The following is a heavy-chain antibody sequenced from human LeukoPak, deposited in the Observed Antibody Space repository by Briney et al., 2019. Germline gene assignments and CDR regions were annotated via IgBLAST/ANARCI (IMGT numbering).Heavy chain of an antibody. CDR1: GYTFTDYY. CDR2: INPNSGGT. J-gene: IGHJ4*02. D-gene: IGHD6-13*01. V-gene: IGHV1-2*02. CDR3: ARDPIASTWYAVNS. Sequence: ASVKVSCKASGYTFTDYYLHWVRQAPGQGLEWMGCINPNSGGTDCAQNFQDRVTLTRDTSINTAYMELSSLRSDDTAVYYCARDPIASTWYAVNSWGRGTLVTVSS.